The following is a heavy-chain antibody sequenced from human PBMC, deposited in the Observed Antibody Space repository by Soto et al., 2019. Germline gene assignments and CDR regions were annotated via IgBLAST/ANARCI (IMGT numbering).Heavy chain of an antibody. CDR1: GGSISSGGYS. J-gene: IGHJ6*02. V-gene: IGHV4-30-2*05. D-gene: IGHD2-2*01. CDR3: ARAKGYCSSTSCYPGHTMSYGMDV. Sequence: PSETLSLTCAVSGGSISSGGYSWSWIRQPPGKGLEWIGYIYHSGSTYYNPSLKSRVTISVDTSKNQFSLKLSSVTAADTAVYYCARAKGYCSSTSCYPGHTMSYGMDVWGQGTTVTVSS. CDR2: IYHSGST.